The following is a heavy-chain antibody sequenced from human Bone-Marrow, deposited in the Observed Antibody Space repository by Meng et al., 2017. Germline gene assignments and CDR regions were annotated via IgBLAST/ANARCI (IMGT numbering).Heavy chain of an antibody. D-gene: IGHD6-19*01. V-gene: IGHV1-3*02. CDR2: SNAGNGNT. Sequence: GESLKISCAASGFTFSSYGMHWVRQAPGQRLEWMGWSNAGNGNTKYSQEFQGRVTITRDTSASTAYMELSSLRSEDMAVYYCARDLLAVAGTLGWGQGTLVTVSS. CDR3: ARDLLAVAGTLG. J-gene: IGHJ4*02. CDR1: GFTFSSYG.